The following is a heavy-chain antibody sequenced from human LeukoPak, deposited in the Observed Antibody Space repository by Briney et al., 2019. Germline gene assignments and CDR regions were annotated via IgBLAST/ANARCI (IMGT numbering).Heavy chain of an antibody. J-gene: IGHJ6*02. CDR1: GYTFTSYD. D-gene: IGHD2-2*01. V-gene: IGHV1-8*01. CDR2: MNPNSGNT. CDR3: AKDDIVVVPAAPGKTHFDYYYYGMDV. Sequence: ASVKVSCKASGYTFTSYDINWVRQATGQGLEWMGWMNPNSGNTGYAQKFQGRVTMTRNTSISTAYMELSSLRAEDTALYYCAKDDIVVVPAAPGKTHFDYYYYGMDVWGQGTTVTVSS.